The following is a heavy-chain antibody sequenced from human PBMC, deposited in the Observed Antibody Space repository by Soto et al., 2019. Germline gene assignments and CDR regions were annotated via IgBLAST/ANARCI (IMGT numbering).Heavy chain of an antibody. CDR3: ARDQNWNYVSDFDY. CDR1: GYTFTSYG. CDR2: ISAYNGNT. V-gene: IGHV1-18*01. J-gene: IGHJ4*02. D-gene: IGHD1-7*01. Sequence: ASVKGSCKASGYTFTSYGISWVRQAPGQGLEWMGWISAYNGNTNYAQKLQGRVTMTTDTSTSTAYMELRSLRSDDTAVYYCARDQNWNYVSDFDYWGQGTLVTVSS.